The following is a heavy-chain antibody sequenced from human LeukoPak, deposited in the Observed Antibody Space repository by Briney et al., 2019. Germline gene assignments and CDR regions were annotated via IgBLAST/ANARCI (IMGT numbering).Heavy chain of an antibody. CDR3: ARGRYSSSWFRFPWFDP. J-gene: IGHJ5*02. D-gene: IGHD6-13*01. CDR2: INHSGST. V-gene: IGHV4-34*01. Sequence: PSETLSFTCAVYGGSFSGHYWSWIRQPPGKGLEWIGEINHSGSTNYNPSLKSRVTISVDTSKNQFSLKLSSVTAADTAVYYCARGRYSSSWFRFPWFDPWGQGTLVTVSS. CDR1: GGSFSGHY.